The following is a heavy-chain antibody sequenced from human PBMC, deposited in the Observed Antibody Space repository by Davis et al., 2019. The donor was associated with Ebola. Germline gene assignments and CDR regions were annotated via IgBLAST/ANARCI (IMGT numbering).Heavy chain of an antibody. D-gene: IGHD3-9*01. CDR3: ARTYYDILTGYYKGTY. Sequence: SETLSLTCTVSGGSISSSSYYWGWIRQPPGKGLEWIGETYHSGSTNYNPSPKSRVTISVDKSKNQFSLKLSSVTAADTAVYYCARTYYDILTGYYKGTYWGQGTLVTVSS. V-gene: IGHV4-39*07. J-gene: IGHJ4*02. CDR2: TYHSGST. CDR1: GGSISSSSYY.